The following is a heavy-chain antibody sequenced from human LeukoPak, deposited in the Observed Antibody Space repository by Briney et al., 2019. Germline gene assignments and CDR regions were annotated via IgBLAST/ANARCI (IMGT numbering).Heavy chain of an antibody. V-gene: IGHV3-9*01. D-gene: IGHD6-19*01. J-gene: IGHJ4*02. CDR3: AKAHSSGWATIDY. CDR2: ISWNSGSI. Sequence: GRSLRLSCAASGFTFDDYAMHWVRQAPGKGLEWVSGISWNSGSIGYADSVKGRFTISRDNAKNSLYLQMNSLRAEDTALYYCAKAHSSGWATIDYWGQGTLVTVSS. CDR1: GFTFDDYA.